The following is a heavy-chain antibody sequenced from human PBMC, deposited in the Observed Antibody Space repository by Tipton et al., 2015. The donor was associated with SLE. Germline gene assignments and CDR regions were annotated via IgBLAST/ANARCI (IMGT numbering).Heavy chain of an antibody. J-gene: IGHJ4*02. CDR2: ISYDGSNK. Sequence: RSLRLSCAASGFTFSSYGMHWVRQAPGKGLEWVAVISYDGSNKYYADSVKGRFTISRDNSKNTLYLQMNSLRAEDTAVYYCAKSENGQQLDFDYWGQGTLVTVSS. CDR1: GFTFSSYG. V-gene: IGHV3-30*18. D-gene: IGHD6-13*01. CDR3: AKSENGQQLDFDY.